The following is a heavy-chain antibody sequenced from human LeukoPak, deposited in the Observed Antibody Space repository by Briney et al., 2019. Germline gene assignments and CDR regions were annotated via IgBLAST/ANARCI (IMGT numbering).Heavy chain of an antibody. D-gene: IGHD3-16*02. Sequence: GASVKVSCKAFGDTFTTYDINWVRQATGQGLEWMGWMNPNSGNTGFAQRFQGRLTMTRSTSITTVYMELSSLRSEDTAVYYCARGGSLDVWGRGTTVTVSS. V-gene: IGHV1-8*02. CDR2: MNPNSGNT. J-gene: IGHJ6*01. CDR1: GDTFTTYD. CDR3: ARGGSLDV.